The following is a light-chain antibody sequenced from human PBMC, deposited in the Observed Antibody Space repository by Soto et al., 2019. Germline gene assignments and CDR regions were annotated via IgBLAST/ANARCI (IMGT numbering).Light chain of an antibody. CDR1: QSISSW. J-gene: IGKJ1*01. CDR3: QHYNSYPLT. V-gene: IGKV1-5*03. CDR2: RAS. Sequence: DIQMTQSPSTLSASVGDRVTITCRASQSISSWLAWYQQKPGKAPKLLIYRASSLDSGVPSRFGGSGSGTYFTLTISILQPDDVATYYCQHYNSYPLTFGQGTKVEIK.